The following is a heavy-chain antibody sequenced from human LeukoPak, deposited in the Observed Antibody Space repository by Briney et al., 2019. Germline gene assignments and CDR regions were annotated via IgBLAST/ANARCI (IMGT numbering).Heavy chain of an antibody. Sequence: SETLSLTCSVSGDPISGYSNYKWSWIRQPPGKGLEWIGYIYYHGSTNCNPSLKGRVTFSVDTSKNQFSLKLTSVTAADTAVYYCAREYSAFDYWGQGTLVTVSS. J-gene: IGHJ4*02. CDR2: IYYHGST. CDR3: AREYSAFDY. V-gene: IGHV4-61*01. CDR1: GDPISGYSNYK. D-gene: IGHD6-13*01.